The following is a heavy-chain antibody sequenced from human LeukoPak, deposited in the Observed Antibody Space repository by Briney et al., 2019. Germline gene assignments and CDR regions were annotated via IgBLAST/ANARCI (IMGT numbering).Heavy chain of an antibody. Sequence: PSQTLSLTCTVSGASISSGGYYWSWIRQHPGKGLEWIAYIYSSGTTSYNPSLKSRITLSVDTSKNQFSLMLTSVTTSDTAVYYCARDRGGYNRFDSWGQGALVTVSS. CDR2: IYSSGTT. CDR1: GASISSGGYY. J-gene: IGHJ4*02. CDR3: ARDRGGYNRFDS. V-gene: IGHV4-31*03. D-gene: IGHD5-24*01.